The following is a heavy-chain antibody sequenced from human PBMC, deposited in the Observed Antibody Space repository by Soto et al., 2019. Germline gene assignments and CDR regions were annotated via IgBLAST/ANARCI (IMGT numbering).Heavy chain of an antibody. V-gene: IGHV3-30*04. CDR3: ANSVRDYGDTVDY. CDR2: ISYDGSNK. D-gene: IGHD4-17*01. J-gene: IGHJ4*02. CDR1: GFSFSISP. Sequence: PGGSLRLSCAASGFSFSISPMHWVRQAPGKGPEWVALISYDGSNKYYADSVKGRFTISRDNSKNTLYLQMNSLRAEDTAVYYCANSVRDYGDTVDYWGQGTMVTVSS.